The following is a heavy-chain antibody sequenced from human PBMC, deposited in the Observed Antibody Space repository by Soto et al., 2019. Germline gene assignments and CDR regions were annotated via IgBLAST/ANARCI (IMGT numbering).Heavy chain of an antibody. CDR1: GHTFTSYG. V-gene: IGHV1-18*01. Sequence: ASVKVSCKASGHTFTSYGISWVRQAPGQGLEWMGWISAYNGNTNYAQKLQGRVTMTTDTSTSTAYMELRSLRSDDTAVYYCAREEYSTKGYYYYGMDVWGQGTTVTVSS. D-gene: IGHD6-6*01. CDR2: ISAYNGNT. J-gene: IGHJ6*02. CDR3: AREEYSTKGYYYYGMDV.